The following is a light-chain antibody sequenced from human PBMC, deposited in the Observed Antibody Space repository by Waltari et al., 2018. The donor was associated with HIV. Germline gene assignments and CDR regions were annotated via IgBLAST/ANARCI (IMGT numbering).Light chain of an antibody. CDR1: SSDVGGYNY. Sequence: QSALTQPPSASGSPGQSVTISCTGTSSDVGGYNYVSWYQHHPGQAPKLMIYEVSTRPSGVPDRFSGSKSGNTASLTVAGLQAEDEADYYCNSYVGSNNYSFGTGTKVTVL. CDR2: EVS. CDR3: NSYVGSNNYS. J-gene: IGLJ1*01. V-gene: IGLV2-8*01.